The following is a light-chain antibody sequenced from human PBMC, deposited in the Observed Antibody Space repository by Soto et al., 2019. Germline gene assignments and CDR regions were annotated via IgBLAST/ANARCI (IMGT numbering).Light chain of an antibody. CDR3: QQYNNWPPVT. Sequence: EIVMTQSPVTLSVSPGERVTLSCRASQSVSSNLAWYQQKSGQAPRLLIYGASTRVTGIPARFSGSGSGTEFTLTISSLQYEDFAIYYCQQYNNWPPVTFGQGTRLEIK. CDR1: QSVSSN. V-gene: IGKV3-15*01. J-gene: IGKJ5*01. CDR2: GAS.